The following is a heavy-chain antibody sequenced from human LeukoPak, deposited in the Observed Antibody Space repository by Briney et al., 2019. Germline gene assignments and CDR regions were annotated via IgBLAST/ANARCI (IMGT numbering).Heavy chain of an antibody. J-gene: IGHJ5*02. V-gene: IGHV3-74*03. D-gene: IGHD6-19*01. CDR3: ARVGQWLVLGWFDP. CDR1: GFNFTGYW. Sequence: PGGSLRLSCAGSGFNFTGYWMHWVRQAPGKGLEWISRLYSDGRSLTYADSVMGRFTISRDNAKNMLYLQMNSLRAEDTAVYYCARVGQWLVLGWFDPWGQGTLVTVSS. CDR2: LYSDGRSL.